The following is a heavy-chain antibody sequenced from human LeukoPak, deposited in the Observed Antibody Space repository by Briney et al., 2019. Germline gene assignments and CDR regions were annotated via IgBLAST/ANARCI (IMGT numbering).Heavy chain of an antibody. V-gene: IGHV3-74*01. D-gene: IGHD3-3*01. CDR2: INSDGSST. J-gene: IGHJ6*03. Sequence: GGSLRLSCAASGFTFSSYWMHWVRQAPGKGLVWVSRINSDGSSTSYADSVKGRFTISRDNAKNTLYLQMNSLRAEDTAVYYCARALIYDFWSGYFSPNNYYCYYYYMDVWGKGTTVTVSS. CDR3: ARALIYDFWSGYFSPNNYYCYYYYMDV. CDR1: GFTFSSYW.